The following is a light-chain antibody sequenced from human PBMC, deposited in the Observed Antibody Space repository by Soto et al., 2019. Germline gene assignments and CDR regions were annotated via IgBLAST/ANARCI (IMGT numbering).Light chain of an antibody. CDR3: QQRNSWPLT. V-gene: IGKV3-11*01. J-gene: IGKJ4*01. CDR2: EAS. Sequence: VLTQSPDTLSLSPGERATLSCRASQDIGKFLVWYQQKPGLSPSLVIYEASKRATDIPDRFSGSGSGTDFTLTINRLEPEDVGVYYCQQRNSWPLTCGGGTKVELK. CDR1: QDIGKF.